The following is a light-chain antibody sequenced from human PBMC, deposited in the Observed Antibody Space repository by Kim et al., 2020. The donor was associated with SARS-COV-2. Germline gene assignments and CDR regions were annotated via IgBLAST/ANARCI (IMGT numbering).Light chain of an antibody. V-gene: IGLV2-14*04. J-gene: IGLJ1*01. CDR1: SRDVGNYSS. CDR2: YDS. Sequence: QSITSSCTATSRDVGNYSSFAWYKQHPGKAANSIIYYDSGQASGGSNRCSGCQTGNTASLAISGLRAEDEADYYCSSHSTSSTYVFGAGTKVTVL. CDR3: SSHSTSSTYV.